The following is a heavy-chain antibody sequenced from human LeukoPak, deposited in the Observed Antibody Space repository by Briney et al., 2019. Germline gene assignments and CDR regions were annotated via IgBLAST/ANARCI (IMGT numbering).Heavy chain of an antibody. V-gene: IGHV4-39*07. D-gene: IGHD5-18*01. J-gene: IGHJ6*03. Sequence: SETPSLTCTVSGGSISSSSYYWGWIRQPPGKGLEWIGSIYYSGSTYYNPSLKSRVTISVDTSKNQFSLKLSSVTAADTAVYYCARDSRGYSYGYYYYYMDVWGKGTTVTISS. CDR3: ARDSRGYSYGYYYYYMDV. CDR1: GGSISSSSYY. CDR2: IYYSGST.